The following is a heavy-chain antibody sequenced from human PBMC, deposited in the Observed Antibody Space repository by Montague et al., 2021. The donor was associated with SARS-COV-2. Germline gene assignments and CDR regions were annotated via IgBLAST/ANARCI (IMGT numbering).Heavy chain of an antibody. V-gene: IGHV3-48*03. CDR3: TRGYCTVGGCYSSIIYAMDV. CDR1: GFTFSDYE. Sequence: SLRLSCAASGFTFSDYEMNWVRQAPGKGLEWVSYIRRSGTPIYYADSVKGRFTISRDNARNSLYLQMNSLRAEDTSVYYCTRGYCTVGGCYSSIIYAMDVWGQGTTVTVSS. D-gene: IGHD2-15*01. CDR2: IRRSGTPI. J-gene: IGHJ6*02.